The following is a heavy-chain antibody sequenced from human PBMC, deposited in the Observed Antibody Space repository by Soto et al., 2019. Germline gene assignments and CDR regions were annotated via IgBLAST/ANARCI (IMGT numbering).Heavy chain of an antibody. J-gene: IGHJ6*02. Sequence: SETLSLTCAVYGGSFSGYYWNWLRQPPGEGLEWIGKIDQSGSTNYNPSLKSRVTISVDTSKNQFSLKLSSVTAADTAVYYCGRAGYSYGYYYYGMDVWGQGTTVTVSS. CDR1: GGSFSGYY. CDR2: IDQSGST. CDR3: GRAGYSYGYYYYGMDV. D-gene: IGHD5-18*01. V-gene: IGHV4-34*01.